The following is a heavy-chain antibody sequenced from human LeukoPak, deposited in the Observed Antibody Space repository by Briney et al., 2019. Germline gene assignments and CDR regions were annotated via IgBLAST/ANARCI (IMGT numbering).Heavy chain of an antibody. J-gene: IGHJ4*02. CDR1: GFTFSTYA. V-gene: IGHV3-23*01. D-gene: IGHD2-15*01. Sequence: GGSLRLSCAASGFTFSTYAMSWVRQAPGKGLEWVSAISTTGDNTYYADSVKGRFTISRDNSKNTQFLQMNSLRAEDTAVYYCLGYCSGGSCYSGAHWGQGTLVTVSS. CDR3: LGYCSGGSCYSGAH. CDR2: ISTTGDNT.